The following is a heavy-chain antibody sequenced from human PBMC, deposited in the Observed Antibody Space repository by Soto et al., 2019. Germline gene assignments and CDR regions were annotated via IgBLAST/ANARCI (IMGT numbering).Heavy chain of an antibody. CDR3: ARGPDDSDVPRWDY. V-gene: IGHV1-46*02. Sequence: QVQLVQSGAEVRKPGASVRLSCETSGYNFNQYYIHWVRQAPGQGLEWMGIINLRGGTTEYAHKFRGRVTVTGVTSTSTAYMQLSSLRPDDTAVYFCARGPDDSDVPRWDYWGQGTLVTVSS. D-gene: IGHD4-17*01. CDR1: GYNFNQYY. J-gene: IGHJ4*02. CDR2: INLRGGTT.